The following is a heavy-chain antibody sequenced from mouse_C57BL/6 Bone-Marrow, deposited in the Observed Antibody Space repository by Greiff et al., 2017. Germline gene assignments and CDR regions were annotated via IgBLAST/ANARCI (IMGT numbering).Heavy chain of an antibody. CDR2: ILPGSGST. Sequence: QVQLKESGAELMKPGASVKLSCKATGYTFTGYWIEWVKQRPGHGLEWIGEILPGSGSTNYNEKFKGTATFTADTSSNTAYMQLRSLTTEDSAIYYCASPLYYGSLDYAMDYWGQGTSVTVSS. D-gene: IGHD1-1*01. CDR3: ASPLYYGSLDYAMDY. J-gene: IGHJ4*01. V-gene: IGHV1-9*01. CDR1: GYTFTGYW.